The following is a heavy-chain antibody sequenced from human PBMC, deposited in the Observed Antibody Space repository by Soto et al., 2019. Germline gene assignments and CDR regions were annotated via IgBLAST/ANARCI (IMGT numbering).Heavy chain of an antibody. D-gene: IGHD3-10*01. CDR3: TTQGFGPLHGLVDV. CDR2: IYNSGRGST. Sequence: SETLSLTCSVSGSSMTTYYWHWIRQAPGKGLEWIGFIYNSGRGSTGSNPSLTSRVTFSIETSKNQFSLKLDSVTAADTAVYYCTTQGFGPLHGLVDVWGQGTTVTVS. V-gene: IGHV4-59*01. J-gene: IGHJ6*02. CDR1: GSSMTTYY.